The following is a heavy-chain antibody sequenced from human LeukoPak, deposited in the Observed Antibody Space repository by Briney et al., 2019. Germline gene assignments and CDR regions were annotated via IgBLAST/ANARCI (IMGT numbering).Heavy chain of an antibody. CDR1: GFTFSSYS. CDR3: ARGPDTKDAFDI. D-gene: IGHD5-18*01. CDR2: ISSSSSYI. J-gene: IGHJ3*02. Sequence: GGSLRLSCAASGFTFSSYSMNWGRQAPGEGVEWGSSISSSSSYIYYADSVKGLFTISRDNAKNSLYLQMNSLRAEDTAVYYCARGPDTKDAFDIWGQGTMVTVSS. V-gene: IGHV3-21*01.